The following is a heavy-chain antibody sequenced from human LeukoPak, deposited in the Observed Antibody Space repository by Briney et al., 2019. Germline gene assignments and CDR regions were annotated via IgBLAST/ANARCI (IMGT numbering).Heavy chain of an antibody. D-gene: IGHD6-13*01. CDR1: GFTFSSYS. CDR2: ISSSSSYI. CDR3: ARDFREDSSSWSFDY. V-gene: IGHV3-21*01. J-gene: IGHJ4*02. Sequence: PGGSLRLSCAASGFTFSSYSMNCVRQAPGKGLEWVSSISSSSSYIYYADSVKGRFTISRDNAKNSLYLQMNSLRAEDTAVYYCARDFREDSSSWSFDYWGQGTLVTVSS.